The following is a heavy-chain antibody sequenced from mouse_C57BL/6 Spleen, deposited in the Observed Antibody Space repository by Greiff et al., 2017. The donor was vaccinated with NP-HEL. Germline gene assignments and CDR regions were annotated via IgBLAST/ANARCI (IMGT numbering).Heavy chain of an antibody. V-gene: IGHV1-82*01. J-gene: IGHJ2*01. CDR2: IYPGDGDT. CDR3: ALYYGSSYGGGY. Sequence: VQLQQSGPELVKPGASVKISCKASGYAFSSSWMNWVKQRPGKGLEWIGRIYPGDGDTNYNGKFKGKATLTADKSSSTAYMQLSSLTSEDSAVYFCALYYGSSYGGGYWGQGTTLTVSS. CDR1: GYAFSSSW. D-gene: IGHD1-1*01.